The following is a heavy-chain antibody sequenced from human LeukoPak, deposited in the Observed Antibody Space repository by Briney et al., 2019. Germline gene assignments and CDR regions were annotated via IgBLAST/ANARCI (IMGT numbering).Heavy chain of an antibody. Sequence: ASVKVSCKASGYTFTSYDINWVRQATGQGLEWMGWMNPNSGNTGYAQKFQGRVTMTRNTSISTAYMELSSLRSDDTAVYYCARAHHSSNWDLFDYWGQGTLVTVSP. CDR1: GYTFTSYD. V-gene: IGHV1-8*01. D-gene: IGHD6-13*01. CDR3: ARAHHSSNWDLFDY. J-gene: IGHJ4*02. CDR2: MNPNSGNT.